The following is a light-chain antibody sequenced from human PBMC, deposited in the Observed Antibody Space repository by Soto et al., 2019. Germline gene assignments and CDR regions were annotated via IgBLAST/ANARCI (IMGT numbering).Light chain of an antibody. J-gene: IGLJ1*01. V-gene: IGLV1-47*02. Sequence: QSALTQPPSASGTPGQRVTISCSGSSSNIGSYYVYWYQQLPGTAPKLLIYSNNQRPSGVPDRFSGSKSGTSASLAISGLRSEDEADYYCAAWDDSLSGYVFGTGTKLTVL. CDR1: SSNIGSYY. CDR2: SNN. CDR3: AAWDDSLSGYV.